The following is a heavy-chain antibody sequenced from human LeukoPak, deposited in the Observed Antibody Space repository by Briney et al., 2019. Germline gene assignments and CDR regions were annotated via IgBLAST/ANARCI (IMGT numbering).Heavy chain of an antibody. CDR2: IIPIFGTA. D-gene: IGHD6-19*01. Sequence: SVKVSCKASGVTFSSYAISWVRQAPGQGLEWMGGIIPIFGTANYAQKFQGRVTITADKSTSTAYMELSSLRSEDTAVYYCARGLGRSGWTNWFDPWGQGTLVTVSS. J-gene: IGHJ5*02. V-gene: IGHV1-69*06. CDR3: ARGLGRSGWTNWFDP. CDR1: GVTFSSYA.